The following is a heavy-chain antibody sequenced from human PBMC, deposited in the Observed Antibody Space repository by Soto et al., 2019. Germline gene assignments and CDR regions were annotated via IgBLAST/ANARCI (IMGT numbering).Heavy chain of an antibody. CDR3: TTAAPLGYCSSTSCRAFDI. CDR1: GFTFSNAW. D-gene: IGHD2-2*01. J-gene: IGHJ3*02. Sequence: EVQLVESGGGLVKPGGSLRLSCAASGFTFSNAWMNWVRQAPGKGLEWVGRIKSKTDGGTTDYAALVKGRFTISRDDLKNTLYLQMNSLKTDDTAVYYCTTAAPLGYCSSTSCRAFDIWGQGTMVTVSS. CDR2: IKSKTDGGTT. V-gene: IGHV3-15*07.